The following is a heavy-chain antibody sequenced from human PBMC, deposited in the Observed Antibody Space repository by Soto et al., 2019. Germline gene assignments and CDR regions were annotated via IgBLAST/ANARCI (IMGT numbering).Heavy chain of an antibody. V-gene: IGHV1-69*13. J-gene: IGHJ6*02. D-gene: IGHD3-9*01. Sequence: SVKVSCKASGGTFSSYAISWVRQAPGQGLEWMGGIIPIFGTANYAQKFQGRVTITADESTSTAYMELSSLRSEDTAVYYCARDKRYFDWSPYYGMDVWGQGTTVTVSS. CDR2: IIPIFGTA. CDR1: GGTFSSYA. CDR3: ARDKRYFDWSPYYGMDV.